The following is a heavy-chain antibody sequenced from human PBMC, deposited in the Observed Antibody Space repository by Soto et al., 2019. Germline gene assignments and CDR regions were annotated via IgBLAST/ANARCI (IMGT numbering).Heavy chain of an antibody. J-gene: IGHJ4*02. V-gene: IGHV4-59*01. Sequence: SETLSLTCTVSGGSIGSYYWSWIRQPPGKGLEWIGYIYYSGSTDYDPSLKSRVTISVDTSKNQFSLKLSSVTAADTAVYYGARRWGTYFDFWGQGTLVTVST. D-gene: IGHD7-27*01. CDR3: ARRWGTYFDF. CDR2: IYYSGST. CDR1: GGSIGSYY.